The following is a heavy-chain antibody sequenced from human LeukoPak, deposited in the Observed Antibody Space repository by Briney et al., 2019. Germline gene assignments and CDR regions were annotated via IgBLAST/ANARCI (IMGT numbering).Heavy chain of an antibody. Sequence: GGSLRLSCAASGFTFDDYGMSWVRQAPGKGLEWVSGINWNGGSTGYADSVKGRFTISRDNAKNSLYLQMNSLRAEDTALYYCARGGVAGHYYYYYMDVWGKGTTVTVSS. J-gene: IGHJ6*03. D-gene: IGHD6-19*01. CDR2: INWNGGST. V-gene: IGHV3-20*04. CDR1: GFTFDDYG. CDR3: ARGGVAGHYYYYYMDV.